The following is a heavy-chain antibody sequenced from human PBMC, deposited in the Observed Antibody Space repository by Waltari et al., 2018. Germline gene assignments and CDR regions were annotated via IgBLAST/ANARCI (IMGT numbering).Heavy chain of an antibody. CDR2: IYWNDDK. D-gene: IGHD2-15*01. CDR1: GFSLSTSGVG. J-gene: IGHJ3*02. V-gene: IGHV2-5*01. CDR3: AHRYCSGGSCYSAFDI. Sequence: QESGPTLVKPTQTLTLTCTFSGFSLSTSGVGVGWIRQPPGKALEWLALIYWNDDKRYSPSLKSRLTITKDTSKNQVVLTMTNMDPVDTATYYCAHRYCSGGSCYSAFDIWGQGTMVTVSS.